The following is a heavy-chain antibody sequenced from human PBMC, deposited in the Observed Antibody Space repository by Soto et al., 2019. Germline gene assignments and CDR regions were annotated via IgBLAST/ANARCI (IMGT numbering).Heavy chain of an antibody. V-gene: IGHV3-23*01. CDR3: AKMMRYCSGGRCYSPYFDH. Sequence: GGSLRLSCAASGFTFSSSDMSWVRQAPGKGLEWVSAISVTGTYTYYADSVKGRFIISRDDSKNTLFLQMNSLRAEDTAVYYCAKMMRYCSGGRCYSPYFDHWGQGTLVTVSS. CDR2: ISVTGTYT. J-gene: IGHJ4*02. CDR1: GFTFSSSD. D-gene: IGHD2-15*01.